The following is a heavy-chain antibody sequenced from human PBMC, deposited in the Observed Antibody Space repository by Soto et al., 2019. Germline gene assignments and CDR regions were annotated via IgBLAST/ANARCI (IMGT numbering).Heavy chain of an antibody. D-gene: IGHD5-12*01. CDR3: ARRGYSWFDT. Sequence: SETLSLTCTVSGGSISSYYWSWIRQPPGKGLEWIGYIYYSGSTNYNPSLKSRVTISVDTSKNQFSLKLSSVTAADTAVYYCARRGYSWFDTWGQGTLVTVSS. CDR2: IYYSGST. CDR1: GGSISSYY. J-gene: IGHJ5*02. V-gene: IGHV4-59*08.